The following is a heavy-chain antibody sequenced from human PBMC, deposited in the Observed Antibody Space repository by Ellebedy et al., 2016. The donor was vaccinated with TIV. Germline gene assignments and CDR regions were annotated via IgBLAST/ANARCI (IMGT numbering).Heavy chain of an antibody. Sequence: AASVKVSCKASGHAFISYGFTWVRQAPGQGLEWMGLIPASNGNTHYSKKFQDRVTMTTDTSTRTAYMEMKSLRSDDTALYYCATNFYDSGSPAHWGQGTLVTVSS. CDR2: IPASNGNT. J-gene: IGHJ4*02. V-gene: IGHV1-18*04. CDR1: GHAFISYG. D-gene: IGHD3-10*01. CDR3: ATNFYDSGSPAH.